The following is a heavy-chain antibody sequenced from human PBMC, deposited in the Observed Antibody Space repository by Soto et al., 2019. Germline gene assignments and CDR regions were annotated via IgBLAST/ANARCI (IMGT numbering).Heavy chain of an antibody. V-gene: IGHV4-59*01. J-gene: IGHJ3*02. CDR2: IYYSGST. Sequence: QVQLQESGPGLVKPSETLSLTCTVSGGSISSYYWSWIRQPPGKGLEWIGYIYYSGSTNYNPSLTSRVTISVDTSKNPFSLKLSSVTAADTAVYYCARYNDYGDAFDIWGQGTMVTVSS. CDR1: GGSISSYY. CDR3: ARYNDYGDAFDI. D-gene: IGHD4-17*01.